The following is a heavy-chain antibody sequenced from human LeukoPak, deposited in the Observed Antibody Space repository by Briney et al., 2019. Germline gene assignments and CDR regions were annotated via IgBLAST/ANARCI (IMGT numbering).Heavy chain of an antibody. CDR3: ARTVVTATIDGFQI. V-gene: IGHV4-38-2*02. D-gene: IGHD2-21*02. Sequence: SETLSLTCSVSGSSSRSGHYWGWIRQSSGEGLEWIGNVHETGYANYNPSLRSRVTISVDPSKSQFSLRLTSVTAADTAVYYCARTVVTATIDGFQIWGQGTMVTVSS. CDR1: GSSSRSGHY. J-gene: IGHJ3*02. CDR2: VHETGYA.